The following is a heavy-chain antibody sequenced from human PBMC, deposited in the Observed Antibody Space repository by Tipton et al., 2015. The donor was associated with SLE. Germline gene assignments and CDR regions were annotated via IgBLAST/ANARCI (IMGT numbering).Heavy chain of an antibody. CDR2: INHSGST. D-gene: IGHD3-10*01. J-gene: IGHJ1*01. CDR3: ARGGPYYYGSGSSPAEYFQY. CDR1: GGSISGYY. V-gene: IGHV4-34*01. Sequence: TLSLTCTVSGGSISGYYWSWVRQPPGKGLEWIGEINHSGSTNYNPSLKSRVTISVDTSKNQFSLKLSSVTAADTAVYYCARGGPYYYGSGSSPAEYFQYWGQGTLVTVSS.